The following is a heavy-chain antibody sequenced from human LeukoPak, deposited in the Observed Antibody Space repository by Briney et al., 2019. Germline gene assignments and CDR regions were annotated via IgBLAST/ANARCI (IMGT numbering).Heavy chain of an antibody. CDR2: IIPNTGGT. CDR3: ARSMIRGVRPFDY. V-gene: IGHV1-2*02. Sequence: GASVKVSCKASGYTFTGYYMHWVRQAPGQGLEWMGWIIPNTGGTNYAQKFRGRVTMTRDTSISTAYMELSRLRSDDTAVYYCARSMIRGVRPFDYWGQGALLTVSS. J-gene: IGHJ4*02. CDR1: GYTFTGYY. D-gene: IGHD3-10*01.